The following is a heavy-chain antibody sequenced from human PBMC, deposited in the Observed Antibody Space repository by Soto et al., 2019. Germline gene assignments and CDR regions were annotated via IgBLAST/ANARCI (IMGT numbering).Heavy chain of an antibody. V-gene: IGHV3-23*01. Sequence: EVQLLESGGNLVQPGGSLRLSCAASGFTFSRHAMSWVRQAPGEGLEWVSTLDAGDTTYYADSVKGRFTISRDNARNTLSLQRNSLRVEDTAVYYCAKDPRAYSTHMGYFSDHWGQGTRVTVSS. D-gene: IGHD6-13*01. CDR3: AKDPRAYSTHMGYFSDH. J-gene: IGHJ4*02. CDR1: GFTFSRHA. CDR2: LDAGDTT.